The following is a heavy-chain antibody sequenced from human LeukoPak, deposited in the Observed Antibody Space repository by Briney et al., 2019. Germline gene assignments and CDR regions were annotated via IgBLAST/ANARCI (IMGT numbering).Heavy chain of an antibody. Sequence: ASVKVSCKASGYTFTGYYMHWVRQAPGQGLEWMGWINPNSGGTNYAQKFQGRVTMTRDTSISTAYMELSRLKSDDTAVYYCASPFYYYDSSGYPPFDYWGQGTLVTVSS. D-gene: IGHD3-22*01. CDR3: ASPFYYYDSSGYPPFDY. CDR1: GYTFTGYY. V-gene: IGHV1-2*02. J-gene: IGHJ4*02. CDR2: INPNSGGT.